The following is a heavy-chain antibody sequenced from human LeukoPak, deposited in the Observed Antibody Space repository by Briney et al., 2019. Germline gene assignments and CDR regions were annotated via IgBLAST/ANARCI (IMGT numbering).Heavy chain of an antibody. J-gene: IGHJ2*01. D-gene: IGHD5-18*01. CDR3: ARVEYSYGPTNWYFDL. CDR1: GYTFTSYG. CDR2: ISAYNGNT. V-gene: IGHV1-18*01. Sequence: GASVKVSCKASGYTFTSYGISWVRQAPGQGLEWMGWISAYNGNTNYAQKLQGRVTMTTDTSTSTAYMELRSLRSDDTAVYYCARVEYSYGPTNWYFDLWGRGTLVTVSS.